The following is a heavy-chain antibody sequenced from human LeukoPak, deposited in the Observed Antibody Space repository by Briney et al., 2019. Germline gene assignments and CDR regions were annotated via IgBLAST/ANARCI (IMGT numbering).Heavy chain of an antibody. J-gene: IGHJ5*02. CDR2: ITGDGGAT. CDR3: AKGKATSAVDWFDP. Sequence: PGGSLRLSCACSGFTFSNYAMMWVRQAPGKGLEWVSTITGDGGATIYSDSVQGRLTISRDNSKNMVYLHLNSLRVDDTAVYFCAKGKATSAVDWFDPRGQGTLVTVSS. V-gene: IGHV3-23*01. CDR1: GFTFSNYA. D-gene: IGHD6-19*01.